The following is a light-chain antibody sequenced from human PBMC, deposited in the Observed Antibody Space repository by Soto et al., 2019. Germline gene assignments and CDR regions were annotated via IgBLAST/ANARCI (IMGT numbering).Light chain of an antibody. J-gene: IGKJ2*01. V-gene: IGKV3-11*01. Sequence: EIVLTQSPATLSLSPGERATLSCRASQSVSSHLAWYQQKPGQAPRLLIYDASSRATGIPARFSGSGSGTDFTLTISSLEPEDFAVYYCQQRSNLMYTFGQGTKLEIK. CDR3: QQRSNLMYT. CDR2: DAS. CDR1: QSVSSH.